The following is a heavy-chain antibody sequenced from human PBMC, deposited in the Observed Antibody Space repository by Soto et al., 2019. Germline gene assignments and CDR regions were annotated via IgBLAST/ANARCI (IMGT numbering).Heavy chain of an antibody. J-gene: IGHJ6*02. D-gene: IGHD2-21*02. CDR1: GFSLSTSGVG. V-gene: IGHV2-5*02. CDR2: IYWDDDK. Sequence: QITLKESGPTLVKPTQTLTLTCTFSGFSLSTSGVGVGWIRQPPGKALEWLALIYWDDDKRYSPSLRSRLTINKDTSKNQVVLTMTNMDPGDTATYYCIQSRCGGDCLQSYASHYYYGMDVWGQGTTVTVSS. CDR3: IQSRCGGDCLQSYASHYYYGMDV.